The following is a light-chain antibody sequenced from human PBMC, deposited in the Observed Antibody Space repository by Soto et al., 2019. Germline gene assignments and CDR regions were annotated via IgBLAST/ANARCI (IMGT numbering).Light chain of an antibody. J-gene: IGLJ1*01. CDR2: EVS. V-gene: IGLV2-14*01. CDR3: FSYTSSGNYV. CDR1: SSDVGNYKY. Sequence: QYVQTHPASVSWSPGQSITISCTGTSSDVGNYKYVSWYQQHPGKAPKLMIYEVSNRPSGVSNRFSGSKSGNTASLTISGLQAEEETDYYCFSYTSSGNYVFGTGTKVTVL.